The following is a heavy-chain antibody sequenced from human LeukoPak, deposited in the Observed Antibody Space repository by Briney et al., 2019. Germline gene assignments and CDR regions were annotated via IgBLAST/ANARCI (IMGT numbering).Heavy chain of an antibody. CDR2: VSYDGSNK. CDR1: GFTFSSYG. J-gene: IGHJ4*02. V-gene: IGHV3-30*18. D-gene: IGHD1-26*01. Sequence: GGSLRLSCAASGFTFSSYGMHWVRQAPGKGPEWVAVVSYDGSNKYYPDSVKGRFTISRDNSKNTLYLPMNSLRAEDTAVYYCAKDSWELLSGFDYWGQGTLVTVSS. CDR3: AKDSWELLSGFDY.